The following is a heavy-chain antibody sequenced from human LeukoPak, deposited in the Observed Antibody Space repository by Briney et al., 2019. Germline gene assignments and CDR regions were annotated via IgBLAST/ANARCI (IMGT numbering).Heavy chain of an antibody. CDR3: ARHGEFGTVIGAFDS. CDR2: VYYIGTT. V-gene: IGHV4-39*01. D-gene: IGHD3-10*01. Sequence: PSETLSLTCTVSGGSITSSSYYWGWIRQPPGKGLEWIGSVYYIGTTDHNPSLTSRVTISVDTSKDQFSLKLNSVTAADTAVYFCARHGEFGTVIGAFDSWGQGTLVTVSS. CDR1: GGSITSSSYY. J-gene: IGHJ4*02.